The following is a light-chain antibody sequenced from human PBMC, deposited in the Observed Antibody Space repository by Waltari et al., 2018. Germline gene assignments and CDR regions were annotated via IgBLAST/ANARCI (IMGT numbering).Light chain of an antibody. J-gene: IGLJ3*02. Sequence: QTALTQPASVSGSPGQSITISCSGTYSAVGRYDYVSWYQQPPGKAPRLLIYGVTNRPSGVSYRFSGSKSGYTASLTISGLQAEDEADYYCSSHTSTSTHVFGGGTTLTVL. V-gene: IGLV2-14*03. CDR1: YSAVGRYDY. CDR2: GVT. CDR3: SSHTSTSTHV.